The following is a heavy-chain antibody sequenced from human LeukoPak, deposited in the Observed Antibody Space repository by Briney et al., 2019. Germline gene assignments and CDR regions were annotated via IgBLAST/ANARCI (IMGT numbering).Heavy chain of an antibody. CDR3: ARDLTHRRNYDNSGYQIVSAF. CDR1: GYTFTSYD. V-gene: IGHV1-8*01. Sequence: ASVKVSCKASGYTFTSYDINWVRQATGQGLEWMGWMNPNSGNTGYAQKFQGRVTMTRNTSISTAYMELRSLRSDDTAVYYCARDLTHRRNYDNSGYQIVSAFWGQGTLVTVSS. D-gene: IGHD3-22*01. CDR2: MNPNSGNT. J-gene: IGHJ4*02.